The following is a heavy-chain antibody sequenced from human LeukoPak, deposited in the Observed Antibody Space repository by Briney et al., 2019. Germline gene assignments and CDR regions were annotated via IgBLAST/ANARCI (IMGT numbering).Heavy chain of an antibody. J-gene: IGHJ4*02. CDR1: GFTFGSFG. D-gene: IGHD3-16*01. CDR2: FSGGAENT. CDR3: ARDVGDVMFDY. V-gene: IGHV3-23*01. Sequence: GSLRLSCVASGFTFGSFGMSWVRQAPGKGPEWVSTFSGGAENTHYADSVEGRFTISRDNSKDMLWLQMNSLRAEDAAVYYCARDVGDVMFDYWGQGTLVTVSS.